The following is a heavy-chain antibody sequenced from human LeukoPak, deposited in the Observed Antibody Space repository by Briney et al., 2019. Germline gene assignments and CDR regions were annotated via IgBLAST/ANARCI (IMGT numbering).Heavy chain of an antibody. CDR3: AIVFAGVGAFDI. CDR1: GFTFSGSA. V-gene: IGHV3-73*01. CDR2: IKSKANSYAT. D-gene: IGHD3-3*01. J-gene: IGHJ3*02. Sequence: GGSLKLSCAASGFTFSGSAMHWVRQASGKGLEWVGRIKSKANSYATAYAASVRGRFTVSRDDSKNTAYLQMNSLKSEDTAVYYCAIVFAGVGAFDIWGHGTMVTVSS.